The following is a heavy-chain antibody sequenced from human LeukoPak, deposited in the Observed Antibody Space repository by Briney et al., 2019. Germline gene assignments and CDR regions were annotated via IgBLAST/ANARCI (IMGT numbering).Heavy chain of an antibody. Sequence: PGGSLRLSCTASGFNFSNYWMSWVRQAPGKGLEWLANIKQDGGVKNYVDSVKGRFTISRDNAENSLYLQMNGLRADDTAVYYCARVRVVGSDGMGTPDPYWGQGTLVTVSS. CDR1: GFNFSNYW. CDR2: IKQDGGVK. V-gene: IGHV3-7*05. J-gene: IGHJ4*02. CDR3: ARVRVVGSDGMGTPDPY. D-gene: IGHD2-2*01.